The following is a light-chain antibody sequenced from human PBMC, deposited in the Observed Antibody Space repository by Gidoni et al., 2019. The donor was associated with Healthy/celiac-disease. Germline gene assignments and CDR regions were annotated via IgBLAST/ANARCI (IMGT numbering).Light chain of an antibody. CDR1: QLGDKY. CDR2: QDS. J-gene: IGLJ2*01. Sequence: SYELTQPPSVSVSPGPTASITCSGDQLGDKYAFWYQQKPGQSPVLVIYQDSKRPSGIPERFSGSNSGNTATLTISGTQAMDEADYYCQAWDSSTAVFGGGTKLTVL. V-gene: IGLV3-1*01. CDR3: QAWDSSTAV.